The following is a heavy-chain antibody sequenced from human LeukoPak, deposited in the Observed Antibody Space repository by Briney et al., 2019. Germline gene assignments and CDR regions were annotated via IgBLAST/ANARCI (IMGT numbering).Heavy chain of an antibody. Sequence: GGSLRLSCAASGFTFSNAWMSWVRQAPGKGLEWVGRIKSKTDGGTTDYAAPVKGSFTISRDDSKNTLYLQMNSLKTEDTAVYYCTTDCGGDCYLGDFDYWGQGTLVTVSS. J-gene: IGHJ4*02. CDR2: IKSKTDGGTT. V-gene: IGHV3-15*01. D-gene: IGHD2-21*02. CDR1: GFTFSNAW. CDR3: TTDCGGDCYLGDFDY.